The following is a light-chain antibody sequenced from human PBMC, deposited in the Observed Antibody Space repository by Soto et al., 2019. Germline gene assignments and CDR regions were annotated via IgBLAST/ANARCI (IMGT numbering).Light chain of an antibody. Sequence: EVVLTQSPGTLSLSPGERASLSCRASHSINSIFLAWYQQTPCQAPRLLIYGASSRATDIPDRFLGGGSGTDFTLTVSRLEPEDFAVYYCPQYDPSPYTFGQGTKLEI. CDR2: GAS. CDR1: HSINSIF. V-gene: IGKV3-20*01. J-gene: IGKJ2*01. CDR3: PQYDPSPYT.